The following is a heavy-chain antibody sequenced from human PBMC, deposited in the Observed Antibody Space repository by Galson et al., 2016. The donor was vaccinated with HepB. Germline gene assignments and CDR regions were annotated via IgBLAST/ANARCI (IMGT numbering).Heavy chain of an antibody. D-gene: IGHD3-10*01. CDR1: GFNFGSYA. Sequence: SLRLSCAASGFNFGSYAMHWVRQPPGKGLEWVSGVSWNSGDNIYYADSVKGRFTISRDNAKNSLYLQMNSLRAEDTAIYYCAGDFYYGPHWGQGTLVTVSS. CDR2: VSWNSGDNI. J-gene: IGHJ4*02. CDR3: AGDFYYGPH. V-gene: IGHV3-9*01.